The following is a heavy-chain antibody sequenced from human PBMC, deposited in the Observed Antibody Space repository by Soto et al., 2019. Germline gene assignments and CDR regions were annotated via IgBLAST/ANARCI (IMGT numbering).Heavy chain of an antibody. J-gene: IGHJ4*02. CDR3: DLAAAGTGFDY. Sequence: QVQLVESGGGVVQPGRSLRLSCAASGFTFSSYGMHWVRQAPGKGLEWVAVIWYDGSNKYYADSVKGRFTISRDNSKNTLYLQMNSMRAEDTDVYYCDLAAAGTGFDYWGQGTLVTVSS. CDR1: GFTFSSYG. D-gene: IGHD6-13*01. CDR2: IWYDGSNK. V-gene: IGHV3-33*01.